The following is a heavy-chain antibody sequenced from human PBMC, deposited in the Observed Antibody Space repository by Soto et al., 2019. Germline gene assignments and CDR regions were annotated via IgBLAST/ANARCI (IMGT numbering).Heavy chain of an antibody. CDR2: ISGSGGST. Sequence: GGSLRLSCAASGFIFSSYAMSWVRQAPGKGLEWVSAISGSGGSTYYADSVKGRFTISRDNSKNTLYLQMNSLRAEDTAVYYCAKGSYDSSGYYWASGPDDAFDIWGQGTMVTVSS. CDR1: GFIFSSYA. J-gene: IGHJ3*02. V-gene: IGHV3-23*01. D-gene: IGHD3-22*01. CDR3: AKGSYDSSGYYWASGPDDAFDI.